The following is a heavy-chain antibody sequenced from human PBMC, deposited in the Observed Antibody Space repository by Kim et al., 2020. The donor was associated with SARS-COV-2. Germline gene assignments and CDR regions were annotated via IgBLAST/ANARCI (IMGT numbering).Heavy chain of an antibody. CDR1: GFTFSNYW. D-gene: IGHD2-21*02. CDR3: TRDRLVTRSGFDY. V-gene: IGHV3-74*01. J-gene: IGHJ4*02. CDR2: VIGDGRTT. Sequence: GGSLRLSCAASGFTFSNYWINWVRQAPGKGLVWVSRVIGDGRTTDYADFVRGRFTISRDNAKNTVYLQMTSLRAEDTAIYFCTRDRLVTRSGFDYWGQGT.